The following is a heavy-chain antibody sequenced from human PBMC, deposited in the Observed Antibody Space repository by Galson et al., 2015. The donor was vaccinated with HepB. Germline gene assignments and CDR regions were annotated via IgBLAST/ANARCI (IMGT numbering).Heavy chain of an antibody. V-gene: IGHV3-48*01. CDR3: VRTKMTTVTNFDY. D-gene: IGHD4-17*01. CDR2: ISSSSSTI. Sequence: SLRLSCAASGFTFSSYSMNWVRQAPGKGLEWVSYISSSSSTIYYADSVKGRFTISRDNAKNSLYLQMNSLRAEDTAVYYCVRTKMTTVTNFDYWGQGTLVTVSS. CDR1: GFTFSSYS. J-gene: IGHJ4*02.